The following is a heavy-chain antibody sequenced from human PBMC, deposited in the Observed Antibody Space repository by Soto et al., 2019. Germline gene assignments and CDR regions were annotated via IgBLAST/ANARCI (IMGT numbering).Heavy chain of an antibody. CDR1: DDSINSDKYY. CDR3: ARLEGLATISYYFDF. V-gene: IGHV4-39*01. J-gene: IGHJ4*02. Sequence: QLQLQESGPGLVKPSETLSLTCSVSDDSINSDKYYWGWIRQPPGKCLEWIGSIYYRGNAYYNPSLQTRVTIPRDKSKSQVSLKLNSVTAADSAVYFCARLEGLATISYYFDFWGPGALVTVSS. D-gene: IGHD3-9*01. CDR2: IYYRGNA.